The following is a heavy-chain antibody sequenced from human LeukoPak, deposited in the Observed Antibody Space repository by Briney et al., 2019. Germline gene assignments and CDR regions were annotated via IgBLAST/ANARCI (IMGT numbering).Heavy chain of an antibody. CDR2: IYYSGST. J-gene: IGHJ5*02. CDR3: ARTSGGYCSGGRCSGEYFDP. Sequence: KPSETLSLTCTVSGGSISSSSYYWGWIRQPPGKGLEWIGSIYYSGSTYYNPSLKSRVTISVDTSKNQISLRLSSVTAADTAVYYCARTSGGYCSGGRCSGEYFDPWGQGTLVTVSS. V-gene: IGHV4-39*07. CDR1: GGSISSSSYY. D-gene: IGHD2-15*01.